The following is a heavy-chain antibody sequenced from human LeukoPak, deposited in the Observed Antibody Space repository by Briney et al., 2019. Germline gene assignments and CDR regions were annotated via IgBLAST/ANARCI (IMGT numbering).Heavy chain of an antibody. CDR2: ISGDSGDT. CDR3: ARDPRTVRI. V-gene: IGHV3-11*06. D-gene: IGHD1-1*01. Sequence: PGGSLRLSCAASGFTFSASYMTWVRQAPGKGLEWLSYISGDSGDTNYADSVKGRFTISRDNAKNSLYLQMSSLRVEDTAVYFCARDPRTVRIWGQGTLVTVSS. J-gene: IGHJ4*02. CDR1: GFTFSASY.